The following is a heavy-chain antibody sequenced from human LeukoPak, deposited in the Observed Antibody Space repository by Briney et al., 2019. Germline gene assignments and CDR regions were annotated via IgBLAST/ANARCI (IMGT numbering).Heavy chain of an antibody. D-gene: IGHD2-21*01. Sequence: ASVKVSCKASGYTFTDFYMHLLRQAPGQGLEWMGWINPKSGGTRYAQRFQGRVTMTRDTPISTSYMEVSRLIYDDTAVYYCAREAGDNAHDVWGQGTMVTVSS. CDR3: AREAGDNAHDV. CDR1: GYTFTDFY. J-gene: IGHJ3*01. CDR2: INPKSGGT. V-gene: IGHV1-2*02.